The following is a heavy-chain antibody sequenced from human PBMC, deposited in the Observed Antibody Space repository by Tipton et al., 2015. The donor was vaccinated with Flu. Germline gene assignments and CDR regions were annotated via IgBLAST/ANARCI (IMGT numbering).Heavy chain of an antibody. Sequence: TLSLTCTVSGGSISSYYWSWIRQPPGKGLEWIGYIYYSGSTNYNPSLKSRVTISVDTSKNQFSLKLSSVTAADTAVYYCARDAGDYWGQGTLVTVSS. CDR3: ARDAGDY. V-gene: IGHV4-59*01. J-gene: IGHJ4*02. CDR1: GGSISSYY. CDR2: IYYSGST.